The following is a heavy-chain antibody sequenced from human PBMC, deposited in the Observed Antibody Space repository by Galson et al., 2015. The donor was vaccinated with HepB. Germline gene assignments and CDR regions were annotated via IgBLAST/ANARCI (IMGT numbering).Heavy chain of an antibody. CDR2: ISWNSDFT. Sequence: SLRLSCAASGFTFEDYAMHWVRQVPGKGLEWVSGISWNSDFTGYADSVRGRFTISRDNTKYSLYLQMNNVRSEDTALYYCAQDLTYYYGSGSYFVGMDVWGQGTTVTVSS. J-gene: IGHJ6*02. D-gene: IGHD3-10*01. CDR1: GFTFEDYA. V-gene: IGHV3-9*01. CDR3: AQDLTYYYGSGSYFVGMDV.